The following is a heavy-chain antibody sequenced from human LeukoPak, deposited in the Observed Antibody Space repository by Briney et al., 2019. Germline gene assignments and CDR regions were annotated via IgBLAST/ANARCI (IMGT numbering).Heavy chain of an antibody. D-gene: IGHD1-26*01. CDR2: IIPIFGTA. J-gene: IGHJ3*02. V-gene: IGHV1-69*13. CDR3: ARSDGSYGVHGAFDI. Sequence: ASVKVSCKASGGTFSSYAISWVRQAPGQGLEWMGGIIPIFGTANYAQKFQGRVTITADESTSTAYMELSSLRSEDTAVYYCARSDGSYGVHGAFDIWGQGTMVTVSS. CDR1: GGTFSSYA.